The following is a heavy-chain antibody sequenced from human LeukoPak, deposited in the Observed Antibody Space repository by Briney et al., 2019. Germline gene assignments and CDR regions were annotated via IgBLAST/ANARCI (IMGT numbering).Heavy chain of an antibody. CDR2: ISGTSSYI. Sequence: GGSLRLSCAASGFTFRSYWMHWVRQVPGKGLEWVSSISGTSSYIYYADSLKGRFTISRDNAKNSLYLQMNSLRAEDTAVYYCAREGYGDYHFDYWGQGSLVTVSS. V-gene: IGHV3-21*01. CDR3: AREGYGDYHFDY. CDR1: GFTFRSYW. J-gene: IGHJ4*02. D-gene: IGHD4-17*01.